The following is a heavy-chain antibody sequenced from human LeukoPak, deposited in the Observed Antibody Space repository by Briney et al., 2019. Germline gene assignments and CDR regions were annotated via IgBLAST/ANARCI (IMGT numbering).Heavy chain of an antibody. Sequence: GGSLRLSCTASGFTFSTYWINWVRQSPGKGLVWVALINGDGSTTTHADSVKGRFTISRDNAKNTAYLQMNSLRAEDTAVYYCAKEGPFTYYYGSGSYYQFDYWGQGTLVTVSS. CDR2: INGDGSTT. CDR1: GFTFSTYW. V-gene: IGHV3-74*03. J-gene: IGHJ4*02. CDR3: AKEGPFTYYYGSGSYYQFDY. D-gene: IGHD3-10*01.